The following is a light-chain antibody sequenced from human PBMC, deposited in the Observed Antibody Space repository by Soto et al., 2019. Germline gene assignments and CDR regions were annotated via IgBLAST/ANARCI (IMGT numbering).Light chain of an antibody. CDR2: STN. CDR1: AGAVSTTNW. CDR3: SLYYGGAHLV. V-gene: IGLV7-43*01. J-gene: IGLJ3*02. Sequence: QTVVTQEASLVVSTGGTVTLTCASSAGAVSTTNWPNWFQQKPGQAPRALIYSTNNKHSWTPARFSGSLLGGKAVLTLSGAQPEDEAEYYCSLYYGGAHLVVGGGTKLTVL.